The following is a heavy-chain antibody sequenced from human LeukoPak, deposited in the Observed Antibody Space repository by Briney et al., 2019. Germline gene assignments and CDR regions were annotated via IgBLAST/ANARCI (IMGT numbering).Heavy chain of an antibody. V-gene: IGHV4-59*01. J-gene: IGHJ4*02. CDR1: GGSINSYY. CDR2: IYSSGST. D-gene: IGHD4-23*01. CDR3: ARAGGYGGALGY. Sequence: SETLSLTCTVSGGSINSYYWSWIRQPPGKGLEWIGYIYSSGSTNYNPSLKSRVIISVDTSKNQFSLKLSSVTAADTAVYYCARAGGYGGALGYWGQGTLVTVSP.